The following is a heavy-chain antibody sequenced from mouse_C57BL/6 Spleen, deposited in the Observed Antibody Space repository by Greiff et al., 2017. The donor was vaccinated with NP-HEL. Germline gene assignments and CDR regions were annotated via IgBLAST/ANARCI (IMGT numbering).Heavy chain of an antibody. J-gene: IGHJ4*01. D-gene: IGHD1-1*01. CDR2: IDPETGGT. CDR3: TTGITTVAYYYAMDY. Sequence: VQLQQSGAELVRPGASVTLSCKASGYTFTDYEMHWVKQTPVHGLEWIGAIDPETGGTAYNQKFKGKAILNADKSSSTAYMELRSLTSEDSAFYYCTTGITTVAYYYAMDYWGQGTSVTVSS. CDR1: GYTFTDYE. V-gene: IGHV1-15*01.